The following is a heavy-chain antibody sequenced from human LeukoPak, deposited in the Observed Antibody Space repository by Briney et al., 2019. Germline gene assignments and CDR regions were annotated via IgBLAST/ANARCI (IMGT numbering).Heavy chain of an antibody. V-gene: IGHV4-59*12. CDR3: ARGIADPYSFDS. CDR1: GGSISGSY. Sequence: PSETLSLTCTVSGGSISGSYWSWLRQPPGKGLEWIGYIYYGGSTNYNASLKSRVTMSVDKSKNQFSLNLSSVTAADTAVYYCARGIADPYSFDSWGQGTLVTVSS. J-gene: IGHJ4*02. CDR2: IYYGGST. D-gene: IGHD6-13*01.